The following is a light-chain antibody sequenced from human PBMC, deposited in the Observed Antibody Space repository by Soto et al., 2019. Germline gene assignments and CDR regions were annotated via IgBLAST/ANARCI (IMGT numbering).Light chain of an antibody. CDR2: DVS. CDR3: SSYTSTTHVV. V-gene: IGLV2-14*01. J-gene: IGLJ2*01. CDR1: SSDVGGSNY. Sequence: QSALTQPASVSGSPGPSITISCTGTSSDVGGSNYVSWYQQHPGKAPKLMIYDVSNRPSGVSNRFSGSKSGYTASLTISGLQAEDEADYYCSSYTSTTHVVFGGGTKLTVL.